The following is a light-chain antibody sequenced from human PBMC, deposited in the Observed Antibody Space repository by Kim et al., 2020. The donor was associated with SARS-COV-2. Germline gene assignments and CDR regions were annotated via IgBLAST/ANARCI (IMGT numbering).Light chain of an antibody. CDR2: HDS. CDR1: NIGSKS. V-gene: IGLV3-21*04. Sequence: PGKTAGITCGGNNIGSKSVHWYKQKPGQAPVLVIYHDSDRPSGIPERFSGSNSGNTATLTISRVEAGDEADYYCQVWDSYSDHPYVFGTGTKVTVL. J-gene: IGLJ1*01. CDR3: QVWDSYSDHPYV.